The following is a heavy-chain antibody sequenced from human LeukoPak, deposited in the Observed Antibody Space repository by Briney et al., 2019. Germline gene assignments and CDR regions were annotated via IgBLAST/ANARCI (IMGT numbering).Heavy chain of an antibody. V-gene: IGHV3-7*04. CDR3: ARAASGFYDYYFDY. Sequence: GGSLRLSCAASGFTFGSYWMSWVRQAPGKRLEWVATIKEDGSDKYYVDSVKGRFTISRDNVKNSVYLQMNSLRAEDTAVYYCARAASGFYDYYFDYWGQGTLVTVSS. J-gene: IGHJ4*02. D-gene: IGHD5-12*01. CDR2: IKEDGSDK. CDR1: GFTFGSYW.